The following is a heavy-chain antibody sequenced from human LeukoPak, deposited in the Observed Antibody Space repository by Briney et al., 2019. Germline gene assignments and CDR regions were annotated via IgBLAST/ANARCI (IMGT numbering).Heavy chain of an antibody. CDR2: INSDGGNT. D-gene: IGHD6-13*01. J-gene: IGHJ3*02. CDR1: GFTFSSYW. Sequence: PGGSLRLSCAASGFTFSSYWMHWVRQAPGKGLVWVSRINSDGGNTKYADSVKGRFTISRDNAKNTLYLQMNSLRAEDSAVYYCANGYSSSWFNAFDIWGQGTMVTVSS. CDR3: ANGYSSSWFNAFDI. V-gene: IGHV3-74*03.